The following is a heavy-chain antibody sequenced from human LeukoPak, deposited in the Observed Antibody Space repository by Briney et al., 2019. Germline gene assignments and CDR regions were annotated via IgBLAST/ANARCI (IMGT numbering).Heavy chain of an antibody. CDR2: IYHSGST. J-gene: IGHJ3*02. V-gene: IGHV4-30-2*01. D-gene: IGHD1-26*01. CDR1: GGSISSGGYY. Sequence: SETLSLTCTVSGGSISSGGYYWSWIRQPPGKGLEWIGYIYHSGSTYYNPPLKSRVTISVDRSKNQFSLKLSSVTAADTAVYYCARVTPPELDAFDIWGQGTMVTVSS. CDR3: ARVTPPELDAFDI.